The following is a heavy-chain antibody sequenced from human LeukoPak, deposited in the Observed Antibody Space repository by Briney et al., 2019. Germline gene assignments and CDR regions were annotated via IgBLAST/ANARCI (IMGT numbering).Heavy chain of an antibody. CDR1: WHTFTGYY. D-gene: IGHD3-10*01. CDR2: INPNSGGT. Sequence: GASVKVSRKDFWHTFTGYYIHWGRQAPGQRLGWMGWINPNSGGTNYAQKFQGRVTLTSDTSISTAYMELRGLRFDDTAVYYCASPDYYGSGSYQFDPWGQGTLVTVSS. J-gene: IGHJ5*02. CDR3: ASPDYYGSGSYQFDP. V-gene: IGHV1-2*02.